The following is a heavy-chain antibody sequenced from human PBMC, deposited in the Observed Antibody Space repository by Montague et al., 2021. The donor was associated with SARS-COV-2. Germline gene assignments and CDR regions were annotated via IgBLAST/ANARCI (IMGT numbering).Heavy chain of an antibody. CDR1: GFTVSTNY. CDR3: AKVVRGIITGAEYFQH. Sequence: SLRLSCAVSGFTVSTNYMSWVRQAPGKGLEWVSTLYSGSTTYYADSVKGRFTISRDNSKNTIYLQMNSLTADDTAVYYCAKVVRGIITGAEYFQHWGQGTLVAVSS. J-gene: IGHJ1*01. CDR2: LYSGSTT. D-gene: IGHD3-10*01. V-gene: IGHV3-53*01.